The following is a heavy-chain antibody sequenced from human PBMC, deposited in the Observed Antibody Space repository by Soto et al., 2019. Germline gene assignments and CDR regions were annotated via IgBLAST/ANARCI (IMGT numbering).Heavy chain of an antibody. CDR2: ISWNSGSI. D-gene: IGHD6-13*01. V-gene: IGHV3-9*01. CDR3: AKDYSSSWYNNYYYMDV. CDR1: GFTFDDYA. J-gene: IGHJ6*03. Sequence: DVQLVESGGGLVQPGRSLRLSCAASGFTFDDYAMHWVRQAPGKGLEWVSGISWNSGSIGYADSVKGRFTISRDNAKNSLYLQMNSLRAEDTALYYCAKDYSSSWYNNYYYMDVWGKGTTVTVSS.